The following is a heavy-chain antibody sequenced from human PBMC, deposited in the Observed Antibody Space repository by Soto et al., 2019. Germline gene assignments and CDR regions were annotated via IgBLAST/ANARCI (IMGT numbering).Heavy chain of an antibody. J-gene: IGHJ3*02. V-gene: IGHV3-21*01. D-gene: IGHD6-19*01. CDR2: ITSTSSYT. CDR1: GFIFNKSP. CDR3: AKEGHTSGRCGCFNI. Sequence: VGSLRLSCAASGFIFNKSPMQWVRRAPGKGLQWVSYITSTSSYTYYADSVKGRFTISRDNAKNMVYLQMNDLRPDDTAMYFCAKEGHTSGRCGCFNIWGQGTMVTVSS.